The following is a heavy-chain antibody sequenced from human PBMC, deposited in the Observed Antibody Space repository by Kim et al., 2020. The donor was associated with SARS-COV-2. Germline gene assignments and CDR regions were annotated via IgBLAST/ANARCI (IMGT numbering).Heavy chain of an antibody. CDR3: VRASRDGYNSLDY. CDR1: GFSFSQFP. D-gene: IGHD2-21*01. CDR2: VSVDGANK. Sequence: GGSLRLSCAASGFSFSQFPIHWVRQTPGKGPECLAVVSVDGANKHYADSVKGRFTISRDNSRNTLNLQMNSLRSDDTAVYYCVRASRDGYNSLDYWGQGTLVTVSS. J-gene: IGHJ4*02. V-gene: IGHV3-30*01.